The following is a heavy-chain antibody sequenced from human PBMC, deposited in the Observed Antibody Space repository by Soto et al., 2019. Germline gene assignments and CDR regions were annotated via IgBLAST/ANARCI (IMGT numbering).Heavy chain of an antibody. Sequence: QVQLQESGPGLAKPSQTLSLTCNVSNGPLRSRGYYWSWIGQHPGQGLEWSGYIYYSGSTYYNPSLKSRVTISVDTSKNQFSLKLGSVTAADTAIYYCAGGSSKSWFDPWGQGTLVTVSS. V-gene: IGHV4-31*03. CDR3: AGGSSKSWFDP. J-gene: IGHJ5*02. D-gene: IGHD6-6*01. CDR1: NGPLRSRGYY. CDR2: IYYSGST.